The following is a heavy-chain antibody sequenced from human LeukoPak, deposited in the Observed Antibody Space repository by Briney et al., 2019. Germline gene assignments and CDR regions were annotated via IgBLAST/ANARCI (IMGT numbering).Heavy chain of an antibody. CDR3: ARRVGRYFGERAYYYNYMDV. J-gene: IGHJ6*03. D-gene: IGHD3-10*01. Sequence: SETLSLTCAVYGGSFSGYYWSWIRQPPGKGLEWIGEINHSGSIKRNPSLKSRVTISVDTSKNQFTLKLSSVTAADTAVYYCARRVGRYFGERAYYYNYMDVWDKGTTVTISS. V-gene: IGHV4-34*01. CDR1: GGSFSGYY. CDR2: INHSGSI.